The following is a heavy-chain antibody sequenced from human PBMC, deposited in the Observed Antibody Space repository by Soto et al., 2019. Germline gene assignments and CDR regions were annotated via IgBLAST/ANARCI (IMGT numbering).Heavy chain of an antibody. V-gene: IGHV1-69*13. CDR2: IIPIFGTA. Sequence: GASVKVSCKASGGTFSSYAISWVRQAPGQGLEWMGGIIPIFGTANYAQKFQGRVTITADESTSTAYMELSSLRSEDKAVYYCARELLWFGGADVWGQGTTVIVSS. CDR1: GGTFSSYA. D-gene: IGHD3-10*01. J-gene: IGHJ6*02. CDR3: ARELLWFGGADV.